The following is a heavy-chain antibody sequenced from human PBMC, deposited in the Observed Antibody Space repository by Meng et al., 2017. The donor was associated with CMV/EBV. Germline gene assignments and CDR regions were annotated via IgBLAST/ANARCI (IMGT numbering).Heavy chain of an antibody. D-gene: IGHD3-22*01. CDR3: ARGGYYDSSGYYY. V-gene: IGHV1-69*05. J-gene: IGHJ4*02. Sequence: AVKVSCKASGGTFSSYAISWVRQAPGQGLEWMGGIIPIFGIANYAQKFQGRVTITTDESTSTAYMELSSLRSQDTAVYYCARGGYYDSSGYYYWGQGTLVTVSS. CDR2: IIPIFGIA. CDR1: GGTFSSYA.